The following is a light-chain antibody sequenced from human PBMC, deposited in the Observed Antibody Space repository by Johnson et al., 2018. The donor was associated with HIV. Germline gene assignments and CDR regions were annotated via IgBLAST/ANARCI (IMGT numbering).Light chain of an antibody. V-gene: IGLV1-51*01. Sequence: QSVLTQPPSVSAAPGQKVTISCSGSSSNIGNNYVSWYQQFPGTAPKLLIYDNNKRPSGIPDRFSGSKSGTSATLAITGLQTGDEAYYFCGTWDSSLRAGGYGCGTGTKVTVL. CDR1: SSNIGNNY. J-gene: IGLJ1*01. CDR2: DNN. CDR3: GTWDSSLRAGGYG.